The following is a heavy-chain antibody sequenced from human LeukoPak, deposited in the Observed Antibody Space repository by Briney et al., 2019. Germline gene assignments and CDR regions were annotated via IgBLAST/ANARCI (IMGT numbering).Heavy chain of an antibody. Sequence: KISCKGSGYIFTSYWISWVRQMPGKGLEWMGIIYPGDSNTRYSPSFQGQVTISADKSISTAYLQWTSLKASDTAMYYCARSYGQQLSLDYWGQGTLVTVSS. CDR2: IYPGDSNT. CDR3: ARSYGQQLSLDY. CDR1: GYIFTSYW. D-gene: IGHD6-13*01. J-gene: IGHJ4*02. V-gene: IGHV5-51*01.